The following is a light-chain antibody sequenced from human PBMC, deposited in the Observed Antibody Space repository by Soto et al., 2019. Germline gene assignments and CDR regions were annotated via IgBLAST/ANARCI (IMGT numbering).Light chain of an antibody. J-gene: IGLJ2*01. V-gene: IGLV2-11*01. Sequence: QSALTQPRSVSGSAGQSVTISCTGTSSDVGGYNYVSWYQQQPGKAPRLMIYDVTKRPSGVPDRFSGSKSGNTASLTISGLQAEDEADYYCCSYAGSYTMVFGGGTKLTVL. CDR3: CSYAGSYTMV. CDR2: DVT. CDR1: SSDVGGYNY.